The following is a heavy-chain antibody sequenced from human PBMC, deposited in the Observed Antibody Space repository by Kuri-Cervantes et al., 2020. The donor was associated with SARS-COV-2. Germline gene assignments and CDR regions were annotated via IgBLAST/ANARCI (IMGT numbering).Heavy chain of an antibody. V-gene: IGHV3-7*01. CDR2: IKQDGSEK. J-gene: IGHJ4*02. CDR1: GFTFRSCW. CDR3: ATPGVPAANYYFDY. Sequence: GESLKISCAASGFTFRSCWMSWVRQAPGKGLEWVANIKQDGSEKYYVDSVKGRFTISRDNAKNSLYLQMNSLRAEDTAVYYCATPGVPAANYYFDYWGQGTLVTVSS. D-gene: IGHD2-2*01.